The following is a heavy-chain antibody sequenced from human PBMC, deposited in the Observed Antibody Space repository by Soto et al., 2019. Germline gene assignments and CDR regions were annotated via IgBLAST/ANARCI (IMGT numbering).Heavy chain of an antibody. V-gene: IGHV3-7*05. CDR2: MNQHGSEK. D-gene: IGHD1-26*01. J-gene: IGHJ4*02. CDR1: GFTFNTSW. CDR3: VGWAGSSY. Sequence: DVQLVESGGGLVQPGGSLRLSCAASGFTFNTSWMSWVRRAPGKGLEWVAHMNQHGSEKYYVDSVKGRFTISGDDAKNSQYLQMNRLGAEDTVVYYWVGWAGSSYWGQGTLVTVSS.